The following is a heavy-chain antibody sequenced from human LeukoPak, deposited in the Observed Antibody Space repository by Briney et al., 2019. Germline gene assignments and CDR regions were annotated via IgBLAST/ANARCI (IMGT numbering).Heavy chain of an antibody. CDR1: GYTFTSYA. Sequence: ASVKVSCKASGYTFTSYAIAWVRQAPGQGLEWMGWIRPHTGETNSAQRFQDRVTMTTDTSTTTAYMELRSLRFDDTAVYYCARDRGGKGSAIFYWGQGSLVTVSS. D-gene: IGHD2-2*01. V-gene: IGHV1-18*01. CDR2: IRPHTGET. J-gene: IGHJ4*02. CDR3: ARDRGGKGSAIFY.